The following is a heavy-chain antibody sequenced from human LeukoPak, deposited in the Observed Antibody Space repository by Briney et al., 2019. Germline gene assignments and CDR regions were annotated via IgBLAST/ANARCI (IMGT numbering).Heavy chain of an antibody. V-gene: IGHV3-21*01. D-gene: IGHD3-22*01. J-gene: IGHJ4*02. CDR3: ARDDYYYDSSGYSAGEDY. Sequence: PGGSLRLSCAASGFTFSSYSMNWVRQAPGKGLEWVSSISSSSSYIYYADSVKGRSTISRDNAKNSLYLQMNSLRAEDTAVYYCARDDYYYDSSGYSAGEDYWGQGTLVTVSS. CDR1: GFTFSSYS. CDR2: ISSSSSYI.